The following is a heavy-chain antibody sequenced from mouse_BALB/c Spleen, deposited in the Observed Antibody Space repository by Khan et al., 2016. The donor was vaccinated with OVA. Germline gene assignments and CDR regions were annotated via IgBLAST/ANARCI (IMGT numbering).Heavy chain of an antibody. J-gene: IGHJ2*01. D-gene: IGHD1-1*01. CDR1: GYSITSDYA. CDR2: ISYSGNT. Sequence: VQLKESGPGLVKPSQSLSLTCTVTGYSITSDYAWNWIRQFPGNKLEWMGYISYSGNTKSNPSLKSRISITRDTSKNQFFLQLNSVTTEDTATYYCARIYGGDFDYWGQGTTLTVSS. V-gene: IGHV3-2*02. CDR3: ARIYGGDFDY.